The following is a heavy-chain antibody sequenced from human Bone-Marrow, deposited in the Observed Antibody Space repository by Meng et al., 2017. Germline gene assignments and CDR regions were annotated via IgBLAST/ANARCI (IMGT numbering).Heavy chain of an antibody. CDR3: ARETGIGMYSSSWPLDY. CDR1: GYTFNRYD. J-gene: IGHJ4*02. CDR2: ISAYNGNT. V-gene: IGHV1-18*01. D-gene: IGHD6-13*01. Sequence: ASVKVSCKASGYTFNRYDFNWVRQAPGQGLEWMGWISAYNGNTNYAQKLQGRVTMTTDTSTSTAYMELRSLRSDDTAVYYCARETGIGMYSSSWPLDYWGQGTLVTVSS.